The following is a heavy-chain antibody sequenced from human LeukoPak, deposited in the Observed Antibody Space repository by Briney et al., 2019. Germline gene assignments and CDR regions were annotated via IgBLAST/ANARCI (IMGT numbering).Heavy chain of an antibody. CDR3: ARGRVGASLDY. J-gene: IGHJ4*02. CDR2: INHGGST. Sequence: SETLSLTCAVYGGSSSGYYWSWIRQPPGKGLEWIGEINHGGSTNYNPSLKSRVTISVDTSKNQFSLKLSPVTAADTAVYYCARGRVGASLDYWGQGTLVTVSS. D-gene: IGHD1-26*01. V-gene: IGHV4-34*01. CDR1: GGSSSGYY.